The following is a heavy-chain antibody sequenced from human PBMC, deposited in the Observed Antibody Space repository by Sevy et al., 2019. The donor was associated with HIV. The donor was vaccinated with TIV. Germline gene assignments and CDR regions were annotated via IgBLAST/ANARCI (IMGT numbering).Heavy chain of an antibody. J-gene: IGHJ4*02. Sequence: GGSLRLSCAASGFTFSSYAMSWVRQAPGKGLEWVSSISGSGSFTYYADSVKGHFTISRDNSKNTRYLQMTSLRAEDTAVYYCAKEGQGEYYDSSGSFDYWGQGTLVTVSS. CDR1: GFTFSSYA. CDR3: AKEGQGEYYDSSGSFDY. CDR2: ISGSGSFT. V-gene: IGHV3-23*01. D-gene: IGHD3-22*01.